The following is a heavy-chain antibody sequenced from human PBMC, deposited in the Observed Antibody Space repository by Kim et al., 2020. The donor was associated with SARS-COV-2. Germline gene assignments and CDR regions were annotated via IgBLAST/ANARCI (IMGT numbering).Heavy chain of an antibody. J-gene: IGHJ4*02. Sequence: ASVKGRFTISRDDSKNSLYLQMNSRKTEDTAVYYCARSRYDFWSGYYFDYWGQGTLVTVSS. V-gene: IGHV3-72*01. D-gene: IGHD3-3*01. CDR3: ARSRYDFWSGYYFDY.